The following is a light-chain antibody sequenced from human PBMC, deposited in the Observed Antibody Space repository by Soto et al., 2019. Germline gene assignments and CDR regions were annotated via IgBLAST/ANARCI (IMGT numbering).Light chain of an antibody. CDR2: EDT. CDR1: STNVGSYRL. Sequence: QSVLTQPASVSGSPGQSITISCTGSSTNVGSYRLVSWYQQDPGKAPKVLIYEDTKRPSGVSNRFSGSKSGNTASLTISGLQGEDEADYYCCSYAGTNSWVFGGGTKLTVL. J-gene: IGLJ3*02. CDR3: CSYAGTNSWV. V-gene: IGLV2-23*01.